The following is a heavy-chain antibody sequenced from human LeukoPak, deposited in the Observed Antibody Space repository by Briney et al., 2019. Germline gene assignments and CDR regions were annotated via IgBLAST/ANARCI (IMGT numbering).Heavy chain of an antibody. CDR2: ISYDGSNK. J-gene: IGHJ4*02. CDR1: GFTFSSYG. CDR3: AKEAYCSSTSCYGAGGVDY. D-gene: IGHD2-2*01. V-gene: IGHV3-30*18. Sequence: HSGGSLRLSCAASGFTFSSYGMHWVRQAPGKGLEWVAVISYDGSNKYYADSVKGRFTISGDNSKNTLYLQMNSLRAEDTAVYYCAKEAYCSSTSCYGAGGVDYWGQGTLVTVSS.